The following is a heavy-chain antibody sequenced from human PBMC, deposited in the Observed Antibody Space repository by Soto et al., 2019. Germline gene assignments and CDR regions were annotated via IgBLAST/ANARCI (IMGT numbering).Heavy chain of an antibody. V-gene: IGHV1-18*01. CDR1: GYTFTSYG. Sequence: ASVKVSCKASGYTFTSYGISWVRQAPGQGLEWMVWISAYNGNTNYAQKLQGRVTMTPDTSTSPAYMELRSLRYDDTAVYYCARDMTGRCYYLYXYYFMYVWGKGSTVTVS. CDR3: ARDMTGRCYYLYXYYFMYV. CDR2: ISAYNGNT. J-gene: IGHJ6*03. D-gene: IGHD1-26*01.